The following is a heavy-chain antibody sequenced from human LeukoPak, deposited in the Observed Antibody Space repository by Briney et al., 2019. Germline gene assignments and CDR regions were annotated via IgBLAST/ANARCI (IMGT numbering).Heavy chain of an antibody. CDR1: GYTLTELS. CDR2: FDPEDGET. J-gene: IGHJ4*02. Sequence: ASVNVSCKVSGYTLTELSMHWVRQAPGKGLEWMGGFDPEDGETIYAQKFQGRVTMTEDTSTDTAYMELSSLRSEDTAVYYCATRHYSSGWFYYFDYWGQGTLVTVSS. CDR3: ATRHYSSGWFYYFDY. V-gene: IGHV1-24*01. D-gene: IGHD6-19*01.